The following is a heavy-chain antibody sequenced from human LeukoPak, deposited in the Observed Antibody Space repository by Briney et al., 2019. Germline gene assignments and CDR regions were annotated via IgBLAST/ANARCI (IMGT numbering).Heavy chain of an antibody. J-gene: IGHJ6*02. D-gene: IGHD6-19*01. V-gene: IGHV3-66*01. CDR3: ARDRWLVRGYYYYGMDV. Sequence: GGSLRLSCAASGFTVSSNYMSWVRQAPGKGLEGVSVIYSGGSTYYADSVKGRFTISRDNSKNTLYLQMNSPRAEDTAVYYCARDRWLVRGYYYYGMDVWGQGTTVTVSS. CDR2: IYSGGST. CDR1: GFTVSSNY.